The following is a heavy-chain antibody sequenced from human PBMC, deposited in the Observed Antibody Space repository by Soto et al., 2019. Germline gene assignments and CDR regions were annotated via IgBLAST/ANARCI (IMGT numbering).Heavy chain of an antibody. CDR2: ISGNGGNT. J-gene: IGHJ4*02. CDR1: GFTFTSHA. V-gene: IGHV3-23*01. CDR3: ARTRQWLRDFGY. D-gene: IGHD6-19*01. Sequence: GGSLRLSCATSGFTFTSHAMTWVRRAPGKGLEWVSVISGNGGNTYYADSVKGRFTVSRDNSENTLYLQMTSLKGEDTAVYYCARTRQWLRDFGYWGQGTLVTVSS.